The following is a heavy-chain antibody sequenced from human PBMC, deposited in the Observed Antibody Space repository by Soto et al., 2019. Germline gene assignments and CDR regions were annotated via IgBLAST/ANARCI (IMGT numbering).Heavy chain of an antibody. CDR3: ARDDYGDYVGHGQFQH. J-gene: IGHJ1*01. V-gene: IGHV3-21*01. Sequence: GGSLRLSCAASGFTFSSYSMNWVRQAPGKGLEWVSSISSSSSYIYYADSVKGRFTISRDNANNSLYLQMNSLRAEDTAVYYCARDDYGDYVGHGQFQHWGQGTLATVSS. CDR2: ISSSSSYI. D-gene: IGHD4-17*01. CDR1: GFTFSSYS.